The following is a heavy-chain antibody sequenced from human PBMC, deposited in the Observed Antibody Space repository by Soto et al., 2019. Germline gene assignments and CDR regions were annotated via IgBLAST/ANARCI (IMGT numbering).Heavy chain of an antibody. D-gene: IGHD1-26*01. V-gene: IGHV1-18*04. Sequence: QLQLVQSGAEVERPGASVRVSCKAYGYPFSKYGISWIRQAPGQGLEWMGWIKPDNGDTNYAQKCQGRVTMTTDTSSNTAYIELRSLRSDDTAVYYCATSYYSGFDPWGQGTLVSVSS. J-gene: IGHJ5*02. CDR3: ATSYYSGFDP. CDR1: GYPFSKYG. CDR2: IKPDNGDT.